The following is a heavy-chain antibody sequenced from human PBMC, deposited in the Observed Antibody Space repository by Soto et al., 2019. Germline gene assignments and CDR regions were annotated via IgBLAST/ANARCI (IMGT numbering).Heavy chain of an antibody. J-gene: IGHJ4*02. CDR2: IYYAGST. CDR1: GGSISPCY. CDR3: ARLGGYYQAFDT. D-gene: IGHD3-22*01. Sequence: SETLSLTCSVSGGSISPCYWGWFGQPPGKGLEWMGYIYYAGSTSYYPSLKGRVTISLDTSKSQVSLNLTSVTAADTAVYYCARLGGYYQAFDTWGQGTLVTVS. V-gene: IGHV4-59*08.